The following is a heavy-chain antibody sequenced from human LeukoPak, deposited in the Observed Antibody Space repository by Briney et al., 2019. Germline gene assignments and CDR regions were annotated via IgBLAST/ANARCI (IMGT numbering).Heavy chain of an antibody. CDR3: AKGIYDYGDSYYYYYYGMDV. CDR2: INHSGST. V-gene: IGHV4-34*01. Sequence: SETLSLTCAVYGGSFSGYYWSWIRQPPGKGLEWIGEINHSGSTNYNPSLKSRVTISVDTSKNQFSLMLSSVTAADTHVYYCAKGIYDYGDSYYYYYYGMDVWGKGTTVTVSS. J-gene: IGHJ6*04. D-gene: IGHD4-17*01. CDR1: GGSFSGYY.